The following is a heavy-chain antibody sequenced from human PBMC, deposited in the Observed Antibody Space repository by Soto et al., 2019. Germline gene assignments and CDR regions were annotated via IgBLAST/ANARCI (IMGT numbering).Heavy chain of an antibody. J-gene: IGHJ6*02. Sequence: QVQLQESGPGLVKPSQTLSLTCTVSGVSISSGDYYWSWIRQPPGKGLEWIGYISYSGSTYHNPSLKSRVTLSIDTSKNQLSLKLSSVTAADTAVYYCARDKIVATGHYGMDVWGHGTTVTVSS. CDR1: GVSISSGDYY. D-gene: IGHD3-22*01. CDR3: ARDKIVATGHYGMDV. CDR2: ISYSGST. V-gene: IGHV4-30-4*01.